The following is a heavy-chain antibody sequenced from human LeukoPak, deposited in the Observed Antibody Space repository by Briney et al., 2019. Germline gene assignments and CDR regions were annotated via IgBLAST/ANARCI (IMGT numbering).Heavy chain of an antibody. CDR3: ARETDMITLED. D-gene: IGHD3-16*01. CDR1: GFTFSSYG. Sequence: GGSLRLSCAASGFTFSSYGMHWVRQAPGKGLEWVAVISYDGSNKYYADSVKGRFTISRDNSKNTLYLQMNSLRAEDTAVYYCARETDMITLEDWGQGTLVTVSS. J-gene: IGHJ4*02. CDR2: ISYDGSNK. V-gene: IGHV3-30*03.